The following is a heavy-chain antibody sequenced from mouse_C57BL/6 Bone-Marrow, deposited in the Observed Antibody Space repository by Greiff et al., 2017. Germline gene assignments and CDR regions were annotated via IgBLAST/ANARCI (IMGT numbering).Heavy chain of an antibody. Sequence: QVQLQQPGAELVKPGASVKMSCKASGYTFTSYWITWVKQRPGQGLEWIGDIYPGSGSTNYNEKFKCKATLTVDTSSSTAYMQRSSLTSEDSAVYYCARGTTVVATDYWGQGTTLTVSS. J-gene: IGHJ2*01. V-gene: IGHV1-55*01. CDR1: GYTFTSYW. CDR2: IYPGSGST. CDR3: ARGTTVVATDY. D-gene: IGHD1-1*01.